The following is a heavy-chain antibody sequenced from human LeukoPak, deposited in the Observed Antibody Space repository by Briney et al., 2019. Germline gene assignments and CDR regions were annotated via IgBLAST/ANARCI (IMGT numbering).Heavy chain of an antibody. CDR1: GFTFSSYD. CDR2: IATAGDT. D-gene: IGHD3-22*01. V-gene: IGHV3-13*01. J-gene: IGHJ4*02. Sequence: PGGSLRLSCAASGFTFSSYDMHWVRQTTGKGLEWVSGIATAGDTFYAGSVKGRFTISRENAKNSLYLQMNSLRAGDTAVYYCTRSLSGHYFDSIGGYYFDYWGQGTLVTVSS. CDR3: TRSLSGHYFDSIGGYYFDY.